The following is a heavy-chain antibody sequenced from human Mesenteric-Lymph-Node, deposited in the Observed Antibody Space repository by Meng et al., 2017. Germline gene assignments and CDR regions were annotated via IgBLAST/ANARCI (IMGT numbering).Heavy chain of an antibody. V-gene: IGHV3-21*01. D-gene: IGHD2-15*01. CDR2: ISSSSSYI. CDR3: ALGAPRGGYSTGRSGFYYFDY. J-gene: IGHJ4*02. Sequence: GESLKISCAASGFTFSSYSMNWVRQAPGKGLEWVSSISSSSSYIYYADSVKGRFNISRDNAKNTLYLQMNSMRAEDTPVYYCALGAPRGGYSTGRSGFYYFDYWGQGTLVTVSS. CDR1: GFTFSSYS.